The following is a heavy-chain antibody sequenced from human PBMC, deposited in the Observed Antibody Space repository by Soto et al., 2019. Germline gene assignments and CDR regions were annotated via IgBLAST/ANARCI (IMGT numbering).Heavy chain of an antibody. CDR2: INHSGST. CDR3: ARAERYYDFWSGRRAQGRFDP. CDR1: GGSFIGYY. J-gene: IGHJ5*02. V-gene: IGHV4-34*01. D-gene: IGHD3-3*01. Sequence: PSETLSLTCAVYGGSFIGYYWSWIRQPPGKGLEWIGEINHSGSTNYNPSLKSRVTISVDTSKNQFSLKLSSVTAADTAVYYCARAERYYDFWSGRRAQGRFDPWGQGTLVTVSS.